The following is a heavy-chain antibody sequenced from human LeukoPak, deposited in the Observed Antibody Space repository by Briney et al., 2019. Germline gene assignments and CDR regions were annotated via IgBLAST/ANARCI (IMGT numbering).Heavy chain of an antibody. D-gene: IGHD5-12*01. V-gene: IGHV3-74*01. J-gene: IGHJ3*02. Sequence: GSLRLSCVASGFTFSGSWMHWVRQAPGKGLVWVSRINSDGSSTSYADSVKGRFTISRDNAKNTLYLQMNSLRAEDTAVYYCARGTGYAVFDIWGQGTMVTVSS. CDR1: GFTFSGSW. CDR2: INSDGSST. CDR3: ARGTGYAVFDI.